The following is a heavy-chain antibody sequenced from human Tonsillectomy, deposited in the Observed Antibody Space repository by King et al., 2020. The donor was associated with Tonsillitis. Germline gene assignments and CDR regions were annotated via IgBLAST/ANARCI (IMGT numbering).Heavy chain of an antibody. CDR2: ISIGGGRT. V-gene: IGHV3-23*04. CDR3: AKITFGDHMPFDY. J-gene: IGHJ4*02. D-gene: IGHD4-17*01. Sequence: VQLVESGGGLVQPGGSLRLSCAASGCTFSNYDMSWVGQAPGKGLEWVSTISIGGGRTYYADSVKGRFTISRDNSKNTLYLQMNSLRADDTSVYYCAKITFGDHMPFDYWGQGALVTVSS. CDR1: GCTFSNYD.